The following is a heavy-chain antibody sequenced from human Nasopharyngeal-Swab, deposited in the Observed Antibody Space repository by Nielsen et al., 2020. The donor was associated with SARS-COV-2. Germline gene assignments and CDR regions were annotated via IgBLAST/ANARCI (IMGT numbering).Heavy chain of an antibody. CDR1: GASIAYSTFY. D-gene: IGHD6-13*01. CDR2: IYSNGNT. V-gene: IGHV4-39*01. J-gene: IGHJ4*02. CDR3: VRSSSWYYFDY. Sequence: SETLSLTCTVSGASIAYSTFYWGWIRQPPGKGLEWIGNIYSNGNTYQNPSLKSRLTISVDKSKNQFSLQLSSVTAADTAVYYCVRSSSWYYFDYWAQGTQVTVSS.